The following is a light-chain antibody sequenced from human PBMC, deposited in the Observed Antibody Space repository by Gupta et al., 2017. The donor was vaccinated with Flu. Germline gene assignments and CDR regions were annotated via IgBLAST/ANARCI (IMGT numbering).Light chain of an antibody. J-gene: IGLJ3*02. Sequence: SYVLTQPPSVSVAPGQTARLACGGNNIGRETVHWYQQKQGQAPLGVVVDDRDRPSGITERFSGSNAGNKATPQISSVEAGDEADDYCQVWDTHNDHFVFGGGTMMTVL. CDR3: QVWDTHNDHFV. CDR2: DDR. CDR1: NIGRET. V-gene: IGLV3-21*02.